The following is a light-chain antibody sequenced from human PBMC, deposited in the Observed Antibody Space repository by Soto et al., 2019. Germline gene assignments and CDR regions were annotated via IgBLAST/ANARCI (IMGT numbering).Light chain of an antibody. J-gene: IGKJ1*01. CDR1: QTISSG. V-gene: IGKV1-5*03. CDR2: KAS. Sequence: DIQMTQSPCTRAGSAVHRGTITSLASQTISSGLAWYQQKPGKAPKLLIYKASTLKSGVPSRFSGSGSGTDFTLTISSLEPEDFAVYYCQQRSNWPQTFGQGTKVDI. CDR3: QQRSNWPQT.